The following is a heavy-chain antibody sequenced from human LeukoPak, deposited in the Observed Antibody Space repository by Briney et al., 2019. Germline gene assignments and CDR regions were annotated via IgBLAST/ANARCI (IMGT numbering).Heavy chain of an antibody. CDR1: GFNFRDYS. J-gene: IGHJ5*02. Sequence: GGSLRLSRVAYGFNFRDYSMNWVRQAPGKGLDWVSGISGTSSYMYYGDSVKGRFTVSRDNAKNSLYLQMESLRVEDTAVYYCARDLHYYGSGPWGQGTLVTVSS. V-gene: IGHV3-21*01. CDR3: ARDLHYYGSGP. D-gene: IGHD3-10*01. CDR2: ISGTSSYM.